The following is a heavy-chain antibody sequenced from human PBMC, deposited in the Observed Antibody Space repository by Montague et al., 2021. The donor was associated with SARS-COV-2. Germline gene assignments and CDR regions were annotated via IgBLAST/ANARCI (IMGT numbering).Heavy chain of an antibody. CDR3: ARWISRLRGVDE. D-gene: IGHD3-10*01. Sequence: SETLSLTCTVSGGSIRTSSYYWGWIRQPPGKGLDWIGSIYYSGSTTYNPSLESRVTISVDTSKKQFSLKLRSVTAADTAVYYCARWISRLRGVDEWGQGTLVTVSS. J-gene: IGHJ4*02. CDR1: GGSIRTSSYY. V-gene: IGHV4-39*01. CDR2: IYYSGST.